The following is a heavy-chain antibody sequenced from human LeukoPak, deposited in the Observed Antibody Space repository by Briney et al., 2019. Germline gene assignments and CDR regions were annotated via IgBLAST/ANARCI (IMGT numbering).Heavy chain of an antibody. V-gene: IGHV4-59*01. J-gene: IGHJ1*01. CDR3: AQLAPYSPAYAQQ. Sequence: PSETLSLTSTVTGSSITSYLWTWIRPRPGNGLEWMGYIYHSGTTNYNPSLKGRVTISVDTSKTQFPLRLTSVTAADTAVYFCAQLAPYSPAYAQQWGQGTLVTVSS. CDR1: GSSITSYL. CDR2: IYHSGTT. D-gene: IGHD2-15*01.